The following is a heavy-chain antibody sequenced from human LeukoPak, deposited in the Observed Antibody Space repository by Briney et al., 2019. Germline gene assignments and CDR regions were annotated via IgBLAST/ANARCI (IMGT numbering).Heavy chain of an antibody. J-gene: IGHJ4*02. CDR3: ARAGNSWLDYKAVYYFDC. D-gene: IGHD6-19*01. CDR1: GYTFTTYG. V-gene: IGHV1-18*01. Sequence: ASVRVSCKASGYTFTTYGVSWVRERPGQGGEWMGWISPYNANTDYPQTPHATPTPTTDTSPSTAYMQLTSLRCDDTAVYFCARAGNSWLDYKAVYYFDCWGQGTLVTVSS. CDR2: ISPYNANT.